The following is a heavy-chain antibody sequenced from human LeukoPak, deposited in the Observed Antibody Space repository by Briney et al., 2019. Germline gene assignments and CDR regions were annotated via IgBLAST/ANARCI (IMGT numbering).Heavy chain of an antibody. V-gene: IGHV3-48*01. J-gene: IGHJ4*02. D-gene: IGHD3-10*01. Sequence: PGGSLRLSCAASGFTFSSYSMNWVRQAPGKGLEWVSSISSSSSTIYYADSVKGRFTISRDNAKNSLYLQMNSLRAEDTAVYYCARIPYYYGSGSLIWGQGTLVTVSS. CDR2: ISSSSSTI. CDR1: GFTFSSYS. CDR3: ARIPYYYGSGSLI.